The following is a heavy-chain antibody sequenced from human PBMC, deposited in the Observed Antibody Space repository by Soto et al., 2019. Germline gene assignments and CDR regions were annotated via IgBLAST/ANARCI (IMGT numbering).Heavy chain of an antibody. V-gene: IGHV3-11*06. D-gene: IGHD2-2*01. CDR3: ARDPNARENYFDY. CDR1: GFTFSDYY. Sequence: PGGSLRLSCAASGFTFSDYYMSWIRKAPGKGLEWVSYISSSSSYTNYADSVKCRFTISRDNAKNSLYLQMNSLRAEDTAVYYCARDPNARENYFDYWGQGTLVTVSS. J-gene: IGHJ4*02. CDR2: ISSSSSYT.